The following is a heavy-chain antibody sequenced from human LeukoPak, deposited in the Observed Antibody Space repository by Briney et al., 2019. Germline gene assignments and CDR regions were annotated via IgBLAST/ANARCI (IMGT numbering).Heavy chain of an antibody. CDR1: GGSIRSDY. CDR2: IYYNGVT. J-gene: IGHJ4*02. Sequence: SETLSLTCTVSGGSIRSDYWSWIRQPPGKGLEWIGYIYYNGVTNCDPSLKSRVTISVDTFQNRFSLKLSSVTAADTAVYYCARHRGFHNGLHDYWGQGTLVTVSS. D-gene: IGHD5-12*01. CDR3: ARHRGFHNGLHDY. V-gene: IGHV4-59*08.